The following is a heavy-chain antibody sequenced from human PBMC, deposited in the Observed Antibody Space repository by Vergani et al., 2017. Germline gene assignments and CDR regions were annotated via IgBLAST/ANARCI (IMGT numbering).Heavy chain of an antibody. CDR3: ARVSDYYDFSSYSPFDY. V-gene: IGHV4-34*01. Sequence: QVQLPQWGAGLLKPSETLSLTCAVDGGSFSGYYWSWIRQPPGKGLEWIGEINHSGSTNYNPSLKSRLTISVDTSKNQFSLNLSSVTAADTAVYYCARVSDYYDFSSYSPFDYWGQGTLVTVSS. CDR1: GGSFSGYY. CDR2: INHSGST. D-gene: IGHD3-22*01. J-gene: IGHJ4*02.